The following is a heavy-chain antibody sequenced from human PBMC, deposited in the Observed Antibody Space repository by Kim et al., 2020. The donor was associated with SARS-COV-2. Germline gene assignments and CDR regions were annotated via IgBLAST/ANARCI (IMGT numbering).Heavy chain of an antibody. Sequence: IYYADSVQGRFTISRDNAKNSLYMQMNSLRAEDTAVYYCAREGTLYRGLDVWGQGTTVSASS. V-gene: IGHV3-11*01. CDR3: AREGTLYRGLDV. J-gene: IGHJ6*02. D-gene: IGHD4-4*01. CDR2: I.